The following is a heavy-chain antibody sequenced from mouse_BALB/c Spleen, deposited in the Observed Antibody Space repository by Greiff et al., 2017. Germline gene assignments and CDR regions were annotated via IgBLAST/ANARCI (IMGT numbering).Heavy chain of an antibody. Sequence: VQLQESGPGLVPPSQSLSITCTVSGFSLTSYGVHWVRPPPGKGLEWLGMIWGGGSTDYNSALKSRLSISKDNSKSQVFLKMNSLQTDDTAMYYCARNFGNDVYFDVWGAGTTVTVSS. J-gene: IGHJ1*01. V-gene: IGHV2-6-4*01. D-gene: IGHD2-2*01. CDR3: ARNFGNDVYFDV. CDR2: IWGGGST. CDR1: GFSLTSYG.